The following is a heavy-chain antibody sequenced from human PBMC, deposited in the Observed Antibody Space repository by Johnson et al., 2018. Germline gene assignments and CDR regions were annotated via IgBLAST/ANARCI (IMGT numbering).Heavy chain of an antibody. CDR1: GFSFSNFG. CDR2: IWYDGSEK. CDR3: ARDRLNVYVDYGPTHDGFDF. V-gene: IGHV3-33*01. J-gene: IGHJ3*01. D-gene: IGHD4-17*01. Sequence: QVQLVESGGGVVQPGRSLRLSCAASGFSFSNFGMHWVRQAPGKGLEWVAVIWYDGSEKYYADSVKGRFTISRDNSKNTLYVRMNSLGAEDTAVYYCARDRLNVYVDYGPTHDGFDFWGQGTMVTVSS.